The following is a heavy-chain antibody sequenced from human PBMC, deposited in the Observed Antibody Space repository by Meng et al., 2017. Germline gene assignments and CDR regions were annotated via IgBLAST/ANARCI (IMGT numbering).Heavy chain of an antibody. D-gene: IGHD1-7*01. CDR1: GFTFSDYY. Sequence: GESLKISCAASGFTFSDYYMSWIRQAPGKGLEWVSYISSSGSTIYYADSVKGRFTISRDNAKNSLYLQMNSLRAEDTAVYYCAREVRNYDDYWGQGTLVTVSS. V-gene: IGHV3-11*01. CDR3: AREVRNYDDY. CDR2: ISSSGSTI. J-gene: IGHJ4*02.